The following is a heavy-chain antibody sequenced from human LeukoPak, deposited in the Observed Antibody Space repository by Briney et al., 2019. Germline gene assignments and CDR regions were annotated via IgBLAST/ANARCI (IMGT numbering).Heavy chain of an antibody. Sequence: GGSLRLSCAASGFTFSNYGMHWVRQAPGKGLEWVAFIRNDGSTKYYVDSVKGRFVISRDNSRNTLYLYMNNLRAEDSAVYYCAKDGVSSSVWAFDIWGQGTMVTVSS. CDR3: AKDGVSSSVWAFDI. CDR2: IRNDGSTK. CDR1: GFTFSNYG. V-gene: IGHV3-30*02. J-gene: IGHJ3*02. D-gene: IGHD3-10*01.